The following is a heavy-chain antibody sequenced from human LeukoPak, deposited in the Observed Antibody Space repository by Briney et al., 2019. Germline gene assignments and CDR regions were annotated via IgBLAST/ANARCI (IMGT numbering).Heavy chain of an antibody. CDR3: ARGVYIAAAQYGY. J-gene: IGHJ4*02. CDR1: GGSISSYY. CDR2: IYYSGTT. D-gene: IGHD6-13*01. V-gene: IGHV4-59*01. Sequence: SETLSLTCTVSGGSISSYYWSWIRQPPGKGLEWSGYIYYSGTTNYNPSLKSRVTISVDTSKNQFSLKLSSVTAADTAVYYCARGVYIAAAQYGYWGQGTLVTVSS.